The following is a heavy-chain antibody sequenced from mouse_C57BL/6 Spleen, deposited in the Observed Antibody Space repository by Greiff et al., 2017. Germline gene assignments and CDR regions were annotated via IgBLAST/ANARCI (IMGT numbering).Heavy chain of an antibody. V-gene: IGHV1-82*01. CDR1: GYAFSSSW. Sequence: VQLKQSGPELVKPGASVKISCKASGYAFSSSWMNWVKQRPGKGLEWIGRIYPGDGDTNYNGKFKGKATLTADKSSSTAYMQLSSLTSEDSAVYFCARSEGGYYWYFDVWGTGTTVTVSS. J-gene: IGHJ1*03. CDR3: ARSEGGYYWYFDV. D-gene: IGHD1-1*02. CDR2: IYPGDGDT.